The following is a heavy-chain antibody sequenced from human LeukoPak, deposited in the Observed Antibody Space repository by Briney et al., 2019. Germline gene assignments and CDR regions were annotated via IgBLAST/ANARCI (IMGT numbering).Heavy chain of an antibody. CDR2: IRSKAYGGTT. J-gene: IGHJ4*02. Sequence: GGSLRLSCTASGFTFGDYAMSWVRQAPGKGLEWVGLIRSKAYGGTTEYAASVKGRFTISRDDSKSIAYLQMNSLKTEDTAVYYCTRVSDYSYVWGSYRSYYFDYWGQGTLVTASS. CDR1: GFTFGDYA. D-gene: IGHD3-16*02. CDR3: TRVSDYSYVWGSYRSYYFDY. V-gene: IGHV3-49*04.